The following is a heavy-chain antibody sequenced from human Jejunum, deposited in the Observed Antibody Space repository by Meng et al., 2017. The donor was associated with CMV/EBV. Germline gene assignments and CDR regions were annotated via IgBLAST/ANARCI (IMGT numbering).Heavy chain of an antibody. Sequence: SGGSISSVKYYWGWIRQPPGKGLEWIGSIYYSGSTYYSPSLKSRITRSVDASKNQFSLKLTSVTTADTAVYYCAGRPFGHDGIDVWGQGTTVTVSS. J-gene: IGHJ6*02. V-gene: IGHV4-39*01. CDR2: IYYSGST. CDR1: GGSISSVKYY. CDR3: AGRPFGHDGIDV. D-gene: IGHD3-10*01.